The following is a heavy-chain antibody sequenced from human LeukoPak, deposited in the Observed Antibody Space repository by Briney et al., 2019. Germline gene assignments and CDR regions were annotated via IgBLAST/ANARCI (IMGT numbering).Heavy chain of an antibody. J-gene: IGHJ4*02. V-gene: IGHV3-66*04. CDR3: ARLSYYYDSSGYYDY. Sequence: GGSLRLSCEASGFAVSSNYMSWVRQAPGKGLEWVSVIYSGGSTYYADSVKGRFTISRDNSKNTLYLQMNSLRAEDTAVYYCARLSYYYDSSGYYDYWGQGTLVTVSS. D-gene: IGHD3-22*01. CDR2: IYSGGST. CDR1: GFAVSSNY.